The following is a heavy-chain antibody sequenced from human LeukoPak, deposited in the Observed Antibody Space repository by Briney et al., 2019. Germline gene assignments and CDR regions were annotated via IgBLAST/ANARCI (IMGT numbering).Heavy chain of an antibody. Sequence: PSETLPLTCTVSGGSISSRSYYWGWIRQPPGKGLEWIGSIYYSGSTYYNPSLKSRVTISVDTSKNQFYLRLSSVTAADTAVYYCARLYLGYFHYWGQGTLVTVSS. CDR1: GGSISSRSYY. V-gene: IGHV4-39*01. CDR3: ARLYLGYFHY. D-gene: IGHD7-27*01. CDR2: IYYSGST. J-gene: IGHJ4*02.